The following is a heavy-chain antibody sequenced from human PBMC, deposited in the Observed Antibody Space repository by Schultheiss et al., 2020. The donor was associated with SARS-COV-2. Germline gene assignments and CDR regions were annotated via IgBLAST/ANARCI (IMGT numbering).Heavy chain of an antibody. J-gene: IGHJ4*02. V-gene: IGHV3-23*01. D-gene: IGHD4-23*01. CDR1: GFTFSSYA. Sequence: GGSLRLSCAASGFTFSSYAMSWVRQAPGKGLEWVSAISGSGGSTYYPGSVKGRFTISRENAKNSLYLQMNSLRAGDTAVYYCARGERDYGGNSAEFDYWGQGTLVTVSS. CDR3: ARGERDYGGNSAEFDY. CDR2: ISGSGGST.